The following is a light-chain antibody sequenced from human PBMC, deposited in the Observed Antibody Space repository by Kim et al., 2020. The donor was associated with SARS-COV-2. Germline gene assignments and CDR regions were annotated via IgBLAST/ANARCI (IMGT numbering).Light chain of an antibody. J-gene: IGKJ4*01. CDR2: DAS. V-gene: IGKV3-11*01. CDR1: QSVSSY. CDR3: QQRSNWPLT. Sequence: SLSPGERATLSCRASQSVSSYLAWYQQKPGQAPRLLIYDASNRATGIPARFSGSGSGTDFTLTISSLEPEDFAVYYCQQRSNWPLTFVGGTKLEI.